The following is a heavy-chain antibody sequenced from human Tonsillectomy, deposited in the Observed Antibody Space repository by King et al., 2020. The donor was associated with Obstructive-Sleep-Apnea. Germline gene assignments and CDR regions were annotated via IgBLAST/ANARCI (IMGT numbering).Heavy chain of an antibody. J-gene: IGHJ4*02. CDR1: VYTFTSYD. V-gene: IGHV1-8*01. CDR3: AGGVAPDY. Sequence: QLVQSGAEVKKPGASVKVSCKASVYTFTSYDIICGRHATGEGLGWRGWMNPRSGNTDYAQKFQGRVTMTRNTSISTAYMGLRSLRYEETAVYYCAGGVAPDYWGQGTLVTVSS. CDR2: MNPRSGNT.